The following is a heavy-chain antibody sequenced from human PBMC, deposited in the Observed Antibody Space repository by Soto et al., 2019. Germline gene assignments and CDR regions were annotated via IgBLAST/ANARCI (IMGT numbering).Heavy chain of an antibody. CDR1: GYTFTDDN. CDR3: AREPATAKPEGVDF. J-gene: IGHJ4*02. CDR2: INPNSGGT. D-gene: IGHD1-1*01. V-gene: IGHV1-2*02. Sequence: SLKVSFKASGYTFTDDNMHCLRHSPGQGLEWMAWINPNSGGTKYAPKFQGGVTMTRDTSITTAYMELSRLRSGDTAVYYCAREPATAKPEGVDFWGQGTLVTVSS.